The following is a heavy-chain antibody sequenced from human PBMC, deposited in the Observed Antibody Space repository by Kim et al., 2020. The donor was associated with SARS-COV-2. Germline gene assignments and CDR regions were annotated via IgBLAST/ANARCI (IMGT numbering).Heavy chain of an antibody. D-gene: IGHD2-2*01. CDR2: INHSGST. Sequence: SETLSLTCAVYGGSFSGYYWSWIRQPPGKGLEWIGEINHSGSTNYNPSLKSRVTISVDTSKNQFSLKLSSVTAADTAVYYCARYQLPTPYYYYGMDVWGQGTTVTVSS. V-gene: IGHV4-34*01. J-gene: IGHJ6*02. CDR1: GGSFSGYY. CDR3: ARYQLPTPYYYYGMDV.